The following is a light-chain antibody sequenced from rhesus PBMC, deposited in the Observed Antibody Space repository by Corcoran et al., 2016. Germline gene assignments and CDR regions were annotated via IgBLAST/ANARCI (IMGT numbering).Light chain of an antibody. J-gene: IGKJ1*01. CDR1: QSIGSW. CDR3: QQYSSGPRT. Sequence: DIQMTQSPSSLSASVGDTVTITFRASQSIGSWLAWYQQTPGKAPKLLISKASNLRSGVPSRFSGSGAETDFTLTISSLESEDLATYFCQQYSSGPRTFGQGTKVEIK. V-gene: IGKV1-22*01. CDR2: KAS.